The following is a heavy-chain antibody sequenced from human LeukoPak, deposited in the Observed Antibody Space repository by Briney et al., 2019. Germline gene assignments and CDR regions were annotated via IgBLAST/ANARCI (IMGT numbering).Heavy chain of an antibody. J-gene: IGHJ4*02. Sequence: SETLSLTCAVSGYSISSGYYWGWVRQSPGKGLEWVGNTYRSGTSYYNPPLKSRVTISVDTSKNQFSLTLSSVTAADTALYYCARKYGSNAGYFDYWGQGALVTVSS. V-gene: IGHV4-38-2*01. CDR3: ARKYGSNAGYFDY. D-gene: IGHD4-23*01. CDR2: TYRSGTS. CDR1: GYSISSGYY.